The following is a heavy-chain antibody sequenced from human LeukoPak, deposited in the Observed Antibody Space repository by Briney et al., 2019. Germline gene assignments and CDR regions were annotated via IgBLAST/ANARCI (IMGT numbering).Heavy chain of an antibody. J-gene: IGHJ5*02. CDR1: GYTFTGYY. Sequence: GASVKVSCKASGYTFTGYYMHWVRQAPGQGLEWMGWINPNSGGTNYAQKFQGRVTMTRDTSISTAYMELSRLRPDDTAVYYCARDTLPAAIVWFDPWGQGTLVTVSS. V-gene: IGHV1-2*02. D-gene: IGHD2-2*01. CDR2: INPNSGGT. CDR3: ARDTLPAAIVWFDP.